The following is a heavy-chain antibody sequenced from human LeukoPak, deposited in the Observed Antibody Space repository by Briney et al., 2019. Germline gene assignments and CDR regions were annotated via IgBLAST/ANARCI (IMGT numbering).Heavy chain of an antibody. CDR3: ARAKAGFLDY. J-gene: IGHJ4*02. D-gene: IGHD3-3*01. CDR1: GFTLRSYT. Sequence: GGSLRLSCAASGFTLRSYTMNWVRQAPGKGLEWVSSISSSSSYIYYADSVKGRFTISRDNAKNSLYLQMNSLRAEDTAVYYCARAKAGFLDYWGQGTLVTVSS. CDR2: ISSSSSYI. V-gene: IGHV3-21*01.